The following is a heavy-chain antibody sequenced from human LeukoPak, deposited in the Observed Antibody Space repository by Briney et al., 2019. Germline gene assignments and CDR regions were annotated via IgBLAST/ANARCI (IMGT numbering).Heavy chain of an antibody. D-gene: IGHD3-3*01. Sequence: GASVKVSCKASGYTFTSYAMHWVRQAPGQRLEWMGWINAGNGNTKYSQKFQGRVTITRNTSISTAYMELSSLRSEDTAVYYCARGPTYYDFWSGYYTGYYFDYWGQGTLVTVSS. J-gene: IGHJ4*02. CDR2: INAGNGNT. V-gene: IGHV1-3*01. CDR1: GYTFTSYA. CDR3: ARGPTYYDFWSGYYTGYYFDY.